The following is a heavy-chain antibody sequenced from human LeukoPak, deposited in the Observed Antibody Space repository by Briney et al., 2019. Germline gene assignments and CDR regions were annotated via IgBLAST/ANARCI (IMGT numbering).Heavy chain of an antibody. CDR2: MRQDGNEK. CDR3: ARDTMIVVSERVFGEEYNWFDP. Sequence: GGSLRLSCVASGFTFSSYWMTWVRQAPGKGLEWVANMRQDGNEKYYVDSVRGRFTISRDNAKNSLYLQMNSLRAEDTAVYYCARDTMIVVSERVFGEEYNWFDPWGQGTLVTVSS. V-gene: IGHV3-7*01. CDR1: GFTFSSYW. D-gene: IGHD3-22*01. J-gene: IGHJ5*02.